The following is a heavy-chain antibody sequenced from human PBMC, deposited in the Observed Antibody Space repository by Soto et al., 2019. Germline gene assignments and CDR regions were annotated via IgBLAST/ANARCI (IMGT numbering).Heavy chain of an antibody. CDR1: GFTFSTYG. CDR3: AKEFQWGLHDFDI. CDR2: MGNDGITT. J-gene: IGHJ3*02. D-gene: IGHD1-26*01. Sequence: GSLRLSCAASGFTFSTYGMHWVRQAPGKGLEWVAVMGNDGITTFYADSVKGRFTISRDNSKNTLFLQMNSLRADDTAVYYCAKEFQWGLHDFDIWGQVTIVSVSS. V-gene: IGHV3-30*02.